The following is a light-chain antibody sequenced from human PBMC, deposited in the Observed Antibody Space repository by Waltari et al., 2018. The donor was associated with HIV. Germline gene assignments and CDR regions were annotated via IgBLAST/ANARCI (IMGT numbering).Light chain of an antibody. CDR1: QSVSSY. V-gene: IGKV3-11*01. CDR3: QQRSNWPRT. CDR2: DAS. Sequence: IVVTQAPATPSFAPGGRTTPSFRASQSVSSYLAWYRQKPGQAPRLLIYDASNRATGIPARFSGSGSGSDFTLTISSLEPEDFAVYYCQQRSNWPRTFGQGTKVEIK. J-gene: IGKJ1*01.